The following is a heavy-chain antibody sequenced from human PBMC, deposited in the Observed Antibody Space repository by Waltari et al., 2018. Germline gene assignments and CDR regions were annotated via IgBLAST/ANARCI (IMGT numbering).Heavy chain of an antibody. D-gene: IGHD3-22*01. J-gene: IGHJ4*02. CDR3: ARDPYYYDSSGPIYFDY. V-gene: IGHV1-18*01. CDR2: ISAYNGNT. Sequence: QVQLVQSGAEVKKPGASVKVSCKASGYTFTSYGISWVRQAPGQGLEWMGWISAYNGNTNYAQQLQGRVTMTTDTSTSTAYMELRSLRSDDTAVYYCARDPYYYDSSGPIYFDYWGQGTLVTVSS. CDR1: GYTFTSYG.